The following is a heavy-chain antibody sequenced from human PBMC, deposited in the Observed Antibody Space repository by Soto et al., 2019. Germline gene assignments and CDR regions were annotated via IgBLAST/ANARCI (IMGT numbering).Heavy chain of an antibody. CDR2: ISAYNGNT. V-gene: IGHV1-18*01. J-gene: IGHJ4*02. Sequence: GASVKVSCKASGYTFTSYGISWVRQAPGQGLEWMGWISAYNGNTNYAQKLQGRVTMTTDTSTSTAYMELRSLRSDDTAVYYCARGPPLRYFDWLGVEAYYFDYWGQGTLVTVSS. D-gene: IGHD3-9*01. CDR1: GYTFTSYG. CDR3: ARGPPLRYFDWLGVEAYYFDY.